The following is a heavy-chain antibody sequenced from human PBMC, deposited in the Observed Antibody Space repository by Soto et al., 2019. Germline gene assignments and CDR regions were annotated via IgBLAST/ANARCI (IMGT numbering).Heavy chain of an antibody. V-gene: IGHV3-21*01. Sequence: GGSLRLSCAASGFTFSSYSMNWVRQAPGKGLEWVSSISSSSSYIYYADSVKGRFTISRDNAKNSLYLQMNSLRAEDTAVYYCARDKVGRTYYYYYGMDVWGQGTTVTVSS. D-gene: IGHD3-10*01. CDR2: ISSSSSYI. J-gene: IGHJ6*02. CDR3: ARDKVGRTYYYYYGMDV. CDR1: GFTFSSYS.